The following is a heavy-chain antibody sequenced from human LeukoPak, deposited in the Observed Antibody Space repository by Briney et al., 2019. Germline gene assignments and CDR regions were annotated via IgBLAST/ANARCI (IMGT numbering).Heavy chain of an antibody. CDR3: AKDRTTVVRGVIGWHYYGMDV. V-gene: IGHV3-21*04. D-gene: IGHD3-10*01. Sequence: PGGSLRLSCAASGFTFSSYSMNWVRQAPGKGLEWVSSISSSSSYIYYADSVKGRFTISRDNSKNTLYLQMNSLRAEDTAVYYCAKDRTTVVRGVIGWHYYGMDVWGQGTTVTASS. CDR1: GFTFSSYS. J-gene: IGHJ6*02. CDR2: ISSSSSYI.